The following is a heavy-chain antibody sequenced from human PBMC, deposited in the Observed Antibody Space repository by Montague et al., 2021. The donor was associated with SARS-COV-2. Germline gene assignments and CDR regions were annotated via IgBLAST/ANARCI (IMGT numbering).Heavy chain of an antibody. J-gene: IGHJ6*02. CDR1: GFTFSSYA. V-gene: IGHV3-30*04. CDR3: ARVLDYYGSGSYPLYYYYGMDV. Sequence: SLRLSCAASGFTFSSYAMHWVRQTPGKGLEWVAVISYDGSNKYYADSVKGRFTISRDNSKNTLYLQMNSLRAEVTAVYYCARVLDYYGSGSYPLYYYYGMDVWGQGTTVTVSS. CDR2: ISYDGSNK. D-gene: IGHD3-10*01.